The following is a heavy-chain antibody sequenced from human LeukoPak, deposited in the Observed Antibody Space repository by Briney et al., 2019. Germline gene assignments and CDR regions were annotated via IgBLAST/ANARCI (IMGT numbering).Heavy chain of an antibody. CDR2: IWYDGSYK. CDR1: GFTFSSYG. Sequence: GGSLRLSCAASGFTFSSYGMHWVRQAPGKGLEWVAIIWYDGSYKYHTDSVKGRFTISRDNSKNTLYPQMNSLRAEDTAVYYCAKDQDPRKSGQDEYCQYGGQGTQVTVSS. J-gene: IGHJ1*01. D-gene: IGHD3-3*01. CDR3: AKDQDPRKSGQDEYCQY. V-gene: IGHV3-33*06.